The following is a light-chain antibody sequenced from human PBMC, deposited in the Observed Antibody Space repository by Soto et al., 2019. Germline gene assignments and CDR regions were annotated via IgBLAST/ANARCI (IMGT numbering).Light chain of an antibody. J-gene: IGKJ2*01. Sequence: EIVLTQSPATLSLSPGERATPSSRASQGVSSYLAWYQQKPGQAPRLLIYDASNRATGIPARFSGSGSGTDFTLTISSLEPEDFAVYYCQQRSNWPPLYTFGQGTKLEIK. CDR3: QQRSNWPPLYT. CDR1: QGVSSY. V-gene: IGKV3-11*01. CDR2: DAS.